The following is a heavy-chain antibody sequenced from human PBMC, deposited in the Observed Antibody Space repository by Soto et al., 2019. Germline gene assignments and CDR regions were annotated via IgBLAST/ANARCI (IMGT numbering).Heavy chain of an antibody. D-gene: IGHD1-26*01. CDR2: IYHSGST. Sequence: SETLSLTCAVSGGSISSDGYSWSWIRQQPGKGLEWIGYIYHSGSTYYNPSLKSRVTISVDRSKNQFSLNLSSVTAADTAVYYWARGPEYPGSSCDYWGQGALVTVSS. CDR1: GGSISSDGYS. CDR3: ARGPEYPGSSCDY. V-gene: IGHV4-30-2*01. J-gene: IGHJ4*02.